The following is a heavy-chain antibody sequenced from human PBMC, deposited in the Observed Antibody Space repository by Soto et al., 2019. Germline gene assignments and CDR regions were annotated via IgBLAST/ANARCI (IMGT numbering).Heavy chain of an antibody. CDR1: GFTFSNAW. J-gene: IGHJ6*02. V-gene: IGHV3-23*01. Sequence: GGSLRLSCAASGFTFSNAWMNWVRQAPGKGLEWVSVISSSGGITYYEDSVKGRFTISRDNAKNTLYLQMNSLRAEDTAVYYCAKGLLIMVRKVIIPPQYYYGMDVWGQGTTVTVSS. CDR3: AKGLLIMVRKVIIPPQYYYGMDV. CDR2: ISSSGGIT. D-gene: IGHD3-10*01.